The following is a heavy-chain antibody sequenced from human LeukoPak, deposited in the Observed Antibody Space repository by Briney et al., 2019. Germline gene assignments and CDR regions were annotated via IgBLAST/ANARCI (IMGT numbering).Heavy chain of an antibody. V-gene: IGHV1-58*01. D-gene: IGHD4-23*01. Sequence: ASVKVSCKTSGFTFSRSAVQWVRQARGQGLEWIGWIGVGGGNTNYAQRFQDRVTITRDMSTRTAYMELSSLRSEDTAVYYCAAEIYGGNTDCCTFDFWGPGTPVTVSS. CDR3: AAEIYGGNTDCCTFDF. CDR1: GFTFSRSA. J-gene: IGHJ3*01. CDR2: IGVGGGNT.